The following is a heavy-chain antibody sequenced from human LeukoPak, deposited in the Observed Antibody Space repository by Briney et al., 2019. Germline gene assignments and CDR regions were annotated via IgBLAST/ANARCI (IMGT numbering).Heavy chain of an antibody. D-gene: IGHD3-10*01. V-gene: IGHV1-18*01. J-gene: IGHJ4*02. CDR3: ARVLGHGSGSYGDY. CDR2: ISFYNGNT. Sequence: GSVKVSCKASGYTFTTYGISWVRQAPGQGLEWMGYISFYNGNTNYAQNFQGRVTMTTDTSASTAYMELRSLTSDDTAIYYCARVLGHGSGSYGDYWGQGTLVTVSS. CDR1: GYTFTTYG.